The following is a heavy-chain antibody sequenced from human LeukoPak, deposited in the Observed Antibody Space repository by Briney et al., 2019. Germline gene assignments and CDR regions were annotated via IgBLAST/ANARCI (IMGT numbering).Heavy chain of an antibody. CDR1: GYTLTALS. Sequence: ASVKVSCKVSGYTLTALSMHWVRQAPGKGLEWMGSFVPEDGETIYAQKFEGRVTMTEDTSTDTAYMELSSLRSEDTAVYYCATDGGSGSYYIPRERDYYYYGMDVWGQGTTVTVSS. CDR2: FVPEDGET. D-gene: IGHD3-10*01. J-gene: IGHJ6*02. CDR3: ATDGGSGSYYIPRERDYYYYGMDV. V-gene: IGHV1-24*01.